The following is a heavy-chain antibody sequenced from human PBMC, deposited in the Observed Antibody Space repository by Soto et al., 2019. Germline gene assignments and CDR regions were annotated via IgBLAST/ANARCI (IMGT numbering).Heavy chain of an antibody. V-gene: IGHV4-34*01. CDR2: INHSGST. CDR3: ARARRVAAAGIGY. CDR1: GGSFSGYY. J-gene: IGHJ4*02. Sequence: SETLSLTCAVYGGSFSGYYWSWIRQPPGKGLEWIGEINHSGSTNYNPSLKSRVTISVDTSKNQFSLKLYSVTAADTAVYYCARARRVAAAGIGYWGQGTLVTVSS. D-gene: IGHD6-13*01.